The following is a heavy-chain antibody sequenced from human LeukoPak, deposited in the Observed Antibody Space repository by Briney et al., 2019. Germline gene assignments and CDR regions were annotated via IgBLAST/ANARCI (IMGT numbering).Heavy chain of an antibody. J-gene: IGHJ4*02. Sequence: PSETLSLTCTVSGGSMSPYHWGWIRQPPGKGLEWTGYIYYSGSTNYNPSLKSRVTISVDTSKNQFSLKLSSVTAADTAIYYCARAVSGCFDYWGQGTLVTVSS. CDR1: GGSMSPYH. V-gene: IGHV4-59*08. CDR2: IYYSGST. D-gene: IGHD6-19*01. CDR3: ARAVSGCFDY.